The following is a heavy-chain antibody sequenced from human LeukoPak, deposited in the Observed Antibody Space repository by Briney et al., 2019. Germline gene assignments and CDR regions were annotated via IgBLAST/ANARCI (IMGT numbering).Heavy chain of an antibody. CDR3: ERQHSSSRSDWFDP. CDR1: GGSISSSSYY. Sequence: SETLSLTCTVSGGSISSSSYYWGWIRQPPGKGLEWIESIYYSGSTYYNPSLKSRVTISVDTSKNQFSLKLSSVTAADTAVYYCERQHSSSRSDWFDPWGQGTLVTVSS. V-gene: IGHV4-39*01. CDR2: IYYSGST. J-gene: IGHJ5*02. D-gene: IGHD6-13*01.